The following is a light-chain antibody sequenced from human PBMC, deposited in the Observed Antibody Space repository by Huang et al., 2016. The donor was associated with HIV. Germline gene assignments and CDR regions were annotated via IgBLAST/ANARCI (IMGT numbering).Light chain of an antibody. J-gene: IGKJ4*01. Sequence: EIVLTQSPATLSLSPGEKATLSCRASQSVGSVAWYQHKPGQAPMLLIYDVANMATGIPARFSGSGPGTDFTLSISSLEPEDFAVYYCQQRSNWHPLSFGGGTKVEIK. CDR2: DVA. CDR1: QSVGSV. CDR3: QQRSNWHPLS. V-gene: IGKV3D-11*02.